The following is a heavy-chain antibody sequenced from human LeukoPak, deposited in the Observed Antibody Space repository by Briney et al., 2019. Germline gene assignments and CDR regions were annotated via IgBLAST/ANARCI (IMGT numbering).Heavy chain of an antibody. CDR2: ISSSSSYI. CDR1: GFTFSSYS. V-gene: IGHV3-21*01. J-gene: IGHJ3*02. CDR3: AHYGGAADAFDI. D-gene: IGHD3-16*01. Sequence: GGSLRLFCSASGFTFSSYSMNWVRQAPGKGLEWVSSISSSSSYIYYADSVKGRFTISRDNAKNSLYLQMNSLRAEDTAVYYCAHYGGAADAFDIWGQGTMVTVSS.